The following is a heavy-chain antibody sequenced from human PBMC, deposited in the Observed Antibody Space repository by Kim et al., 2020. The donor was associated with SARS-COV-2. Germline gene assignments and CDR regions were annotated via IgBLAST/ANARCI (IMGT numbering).Heavy chain of an antibody. Sequence: GGSLRLSCAASGFTFSSYAMHWVRQAPGKGMEWVAVISYDGSNKYYADSVKGRFTISRDNSKNTLYLQMNSLRAEDTAVYYCARGDYLGVNYYMDVWGKGTTVTVSS. D-gene: IGHD4-17*01. CDR3: ARGDYLGVNYYMDV. J-gene: IGHJ6*03. CDR1: GFTFSSYA. CDR2: ISYDGSNK. V-gene: IGHV3-30-3*01.